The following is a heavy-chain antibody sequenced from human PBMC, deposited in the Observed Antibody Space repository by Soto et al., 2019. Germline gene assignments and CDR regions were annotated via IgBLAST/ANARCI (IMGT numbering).Heavy chain of an antibody. Sequence: GASVKVSCEACGYTFTSYAMHWVRQAPEQRLEWMGWINAGNGNTKYSQKFQGRVTITRDTSASTAYMELSSLRSEDTAVYYCARSSVSDYIWGSYRPYYFDYWGQGTLVTVSS. CDR3: ARSSVSDYIWGSYRPYYFDY. J-gene: IGHJ4*02. V-gene: IGHV1-3*01. D-gene: IGHD3-16*02. CDR1: GYTFTSYA. CDR2: INAGNGNT.